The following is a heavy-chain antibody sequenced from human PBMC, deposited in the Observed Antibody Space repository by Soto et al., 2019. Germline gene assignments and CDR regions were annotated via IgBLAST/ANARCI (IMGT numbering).Heavy chain of an antibody. CDR2: IYYSGST. V-gene: IGHV4-59*08. CDR1: GGSISSYY. D-gene: IGHD3-22*01. CDR3: ARLSMHYDSSGYSFDP. J-gene: IGHJ5*02. Sequence: NPSETLSLTCTVSGGSISSYYWSWIRQPPGKGLEWIGYIYYSGSTNYNPSLKSRVTISVDTSKNQFSLKLSSVTAADTAVYYCARLSMHYDSSGYSFDPWGQGTLVTVSS.